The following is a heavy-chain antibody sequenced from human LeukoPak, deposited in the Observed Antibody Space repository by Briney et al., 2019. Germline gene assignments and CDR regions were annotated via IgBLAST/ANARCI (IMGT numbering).Heavy chain of an antibody. CDR2: ISAYNGNT. J-gene: IGHJ4*02. D-gene: IGHD1-26*01. V-gene: IGHV1-18*01. Sequence: ASVKVSCKPSGYTFTSYGISWVRQSPGQGLEGMGWISAYNGNTNYAQKLQGRVTMTTDTSTSTAYMELRSLRSDDTAVYYCARDLRIVGATPGDYWGQGTLVTVSS. CDR1: GYTFTSYG. CDR3: ARDLRIVGATPGDY.